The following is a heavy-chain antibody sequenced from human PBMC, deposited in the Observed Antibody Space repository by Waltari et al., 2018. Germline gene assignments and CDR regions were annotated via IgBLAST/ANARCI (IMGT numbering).Heavy chain of an antibody. CDR3: AHGRPSHDAFDI. CDR1: GYTSTGYY. D-gene: IGHD6-6*01. Sequence: QVPLVQSGAEVKKPRPSVKVSCTAPGYTSTGYYMPWVRQAPGQGLEWMGRINPNSGGTNYAQKFQGRVTMTRDTSISTAYMELSRLRSDDTAVYYCAHGRPSHDAFDIWGQGTMVTVSS. J-gene: IGHJ3*02. V-gene: IGHV1-2*06. CDR2: INPNSGGT.